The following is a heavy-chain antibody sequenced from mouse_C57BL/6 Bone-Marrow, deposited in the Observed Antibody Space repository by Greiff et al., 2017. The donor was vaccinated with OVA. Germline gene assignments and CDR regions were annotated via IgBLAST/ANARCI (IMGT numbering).Heavy chain of an antibody. CDR1: GYAFTNYL. CDR2: INPGSGGT. Sequence: QVQLQQSGAELVRPGTSVKVSCKASGYAFTNYLIEWVKQRPGQGLEWIGVINPGSGGTNYNEKFKGKATLTADKSSSTAYMQLSSLTSEDSAVYFCARVPNFDYRGQGTTLTVSS. CDR3: ARVPNFDY. J-gene: IGHJ2*01. V-gene: IGHV1-54*01.